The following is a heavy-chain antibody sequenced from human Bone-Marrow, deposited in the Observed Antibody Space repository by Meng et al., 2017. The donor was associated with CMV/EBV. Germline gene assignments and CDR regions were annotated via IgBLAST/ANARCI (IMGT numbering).Heavy chain of an antibody. CDR2: MNPNSGNT. V-gene: IGHV1-8*02. Sequence: ASVKVSCKASGGTFSSYAISWVRQAPGQGLEWMGWMNPNSGNTGYAQKFQGRVTMTRNTSISTAYMELSSLRSEDTAVYYCAREGSDSSSWYHLYYYYGMDVWGQGTTVTVSS. CDR1: GGTFSSYA. J-gene: IGHJ6*02. CDR3: AREGSDSSSWYHLYYYYGMDV. D-gene: IGHD6-13*01.